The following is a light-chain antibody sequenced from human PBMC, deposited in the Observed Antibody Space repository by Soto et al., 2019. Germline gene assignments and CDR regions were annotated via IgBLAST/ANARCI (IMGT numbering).Light chain of an antibody. J-gene: IGLJ2*01. V-gene: IGLV1-44*01. CDR1: SSNIGSNN. CDR2: SNN. Sequence: QSVLTQPPSASGTPGQRVTISCSGSSSNIGSNNVNWYQQLPGTAPKRLIYSNNQRPSGVPDRFSASKSGTSASLAISGLQSEDEADYYCAAWDDSLNGVVFGGGTQLTVL. CDR3: AAWDDSLNGVV.